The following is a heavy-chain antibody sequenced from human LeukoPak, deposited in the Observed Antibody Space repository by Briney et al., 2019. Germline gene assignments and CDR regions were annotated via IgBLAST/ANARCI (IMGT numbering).Heavy chain of an antibody. V-gene: IGHV3-7*05. D-gene: IGHD6-13*01. CDR1: GFTFSNFH. CDR2: IKQDGSEK. J-gene: IGHJ4*02. Sequence: GGSLRLSCAASGFTFSNFHMTWVRQAPGKGLEWVAKIKQDGSEKYYVDSVKGRFTISRDNAKNSLYLQMNSLGAEDTAVYYCARRGTSSSWAHFDYWGQGTLVTVSS. CDR3: ARRGTSSSWAHFDY.